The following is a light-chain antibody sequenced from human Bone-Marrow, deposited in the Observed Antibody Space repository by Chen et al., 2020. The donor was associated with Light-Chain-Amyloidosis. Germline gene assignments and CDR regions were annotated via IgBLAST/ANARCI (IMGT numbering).Light chain of an antibody. CDR3: SSYTITITLV. Sequence: QSALTQPASVSGSPGQSNPIPCTGTSSDVGGDNHVSWYQPHPDRAPKHMIYEVTNRPSWVPARFSGSKSDNTAALTISGLQTEGEADYFCSSYTITITLVFGSGTRVTVL. CDR2: EVT. CDR1: SSDVGGDNH. J-gene: IGLJ1*01. V-gene: IGLV2-14*01.